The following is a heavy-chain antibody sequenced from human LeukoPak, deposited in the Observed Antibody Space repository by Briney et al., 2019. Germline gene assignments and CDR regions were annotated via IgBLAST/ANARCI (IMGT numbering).Heavy chain of an antibody. Sequence: GGSLRLSCAASGFTFSSCAMSWVRQAPGKGLEWVSAISGRGANTYYPDSVKGRFTISRDNSKNTLYLQINTLRAEDTAVYYCAKDRALHGYNFWYFDYWGQGTLVTVSS. CDR3: AKDRALHGYNFWYFDY. V-gene: IGHV3-23*01. CDR2: ISGRGANT. D-gene: IGHD5-24*01. CDR1: GFTFSSCA. J-gene: IGHJ4*02.